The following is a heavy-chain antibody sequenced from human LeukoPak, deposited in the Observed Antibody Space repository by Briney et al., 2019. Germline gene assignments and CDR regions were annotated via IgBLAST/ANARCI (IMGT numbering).Heavy chain of an antibody. CDR3: ARVMSGYYVVLDV. V-gene: IGHV3-74*01. J-gene: IGHJ3*01. CDR1: GFTLSSYA. D-gene: IGHD3-3*01. Sequence: GGSLRLSCAGSGFTLSSYAMSWVRQAPGKGLEWVSRIRTDGLETSYADSVKGRFTVSRDNAKKTLYLQMNSLRAEDTAVYYCARVMSGYYVVLDVWGQGTMVTVSS. CDR2: IRTDGLET.